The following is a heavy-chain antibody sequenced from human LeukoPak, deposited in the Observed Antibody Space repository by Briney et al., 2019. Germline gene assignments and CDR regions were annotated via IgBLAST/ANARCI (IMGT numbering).Heavy chain of an antibody. Sequence: GGSLRLSCAASGFTFSGSAMHWVRQASGKGLGWVGRIRSKANSYATAFAASVKGRFTISRDDSKNTAYLQMNSLKTEDTAVYYCTRWSVDTKHYYYMDVWGKGTTVTVSS. D-gene: IGHD5-18*01. CDR1: GFTFSGSA. CDR2: IRSKANSYAT. V-gene: IGHV3-73*01. CDR3: TRWSVDTKHYYYMDV. J-gene: IGHJ6*03.